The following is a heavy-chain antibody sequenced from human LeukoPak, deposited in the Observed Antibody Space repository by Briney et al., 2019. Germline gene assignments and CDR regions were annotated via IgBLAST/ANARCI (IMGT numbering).Heavy chain of an antibody. CDR1: GFTVSSNY. J-gene: IGHJ6*03. CDR3: ARHRRGYSYGYPPQYYYYYMDV. V-gene: IGHV3-53*05. Sequence: GGSLRLSCAASGFTVSSNYMSWVRQAPGKGLEWVSVIYSGGSTYYADSVKGRFTISRDNSKNTLYLQMNSLRAEDTAVYYCARHRRGYSYGYPPQYYYYYMDVWGKGTTVTISS. D-gene: IGHD5-18*01. CDR2: IYSGGST.